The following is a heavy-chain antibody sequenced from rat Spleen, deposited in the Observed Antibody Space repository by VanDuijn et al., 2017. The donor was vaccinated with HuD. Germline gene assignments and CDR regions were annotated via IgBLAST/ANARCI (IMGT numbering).Heavy chain of an antibody. V-gene: IGHV2-34*01. J-gene: IGHJ4*01. Sequence: QVQLKESGPGLVQPSETLSLTCTVSGLSLTSFSVSWVRQSSGRGPEWMGRMWSDGDTTYNSTLKSRLSISRDTSKNQVFLKMNSLQTDDTGTYYCARDPVFDSGDYIMDAWGQGASVTVSS. CDR3: ARDPVFDSGDYIMDA. D-gene: IGHD1-1*01. CDR1: GLSLTSFS. CDR2: MWSDGDT.